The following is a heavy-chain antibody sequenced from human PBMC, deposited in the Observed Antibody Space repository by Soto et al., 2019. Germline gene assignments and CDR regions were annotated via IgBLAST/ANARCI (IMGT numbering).Heavy chain of an antibody. CDR2: IYYSGST. J-gene: IGHJ5*02. Sequence: SETLSLTCTVSGGSISSYYWTWIRQPPGKGLEWIGYIYYSGSTNYNPSLKSRVTILIDTSKNQFSLKLNSVTAADTAVYYCASSYHFDSSGYYGNWFDPWGQGTLVTVSS. V-gene: IGHV4-59*08. CDR3: ASSYHFDSSGYYGNWFDP. CDR1: GGSISSYY. D-gene: IGHD3-22*01.